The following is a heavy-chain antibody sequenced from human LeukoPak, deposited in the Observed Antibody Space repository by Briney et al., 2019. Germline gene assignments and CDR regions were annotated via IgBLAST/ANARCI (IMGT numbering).Heavy chain of an antibody. CDR1: GYIFTDFG. CDR3: VRLGSTSPGNWYKLFDQ. Sequence: ASVKVSCKASGYIFTDFGISWVRQAPGQGLEWMGWISADNGNINYAQKFQGRVTMTADTSTSTAYMELRSLTSDDTALYYCVRLGSTSPGNWYKLFDQWGQGTLVTVSS. V-gene: IGHV1-18*01. J-gene: IGHJ4*02. D-gene: IGHD2-2*01. CDR2: ISADNGNI.